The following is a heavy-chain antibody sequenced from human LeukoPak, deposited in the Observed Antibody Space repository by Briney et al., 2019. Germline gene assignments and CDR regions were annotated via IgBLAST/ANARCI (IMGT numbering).Heavy chain of an antibody. CDR2: INHSGST. J-gene: IGHJ4*02. CDR1: GGSFSGYY. CDR3: ARGGVGAINY. D-gene: IGHD1-26*01. Sequence: PSETLSLTCAVYGGSFSGYYWSWIRQPPGKGLEWIGEINHSGSTNYNPSLKSRVTMSVDTSKNQFSLKLSSVTAADTAVYYCARGGVGAINYWGQGTLVTVSS. V-gene: IGHV4-34*01.